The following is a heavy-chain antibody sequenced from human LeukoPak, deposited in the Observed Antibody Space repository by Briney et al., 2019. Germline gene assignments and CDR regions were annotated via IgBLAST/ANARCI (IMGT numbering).Heavy chain of an antibody. D-gene: IGHD3-3*01. CDR1: GFTFPNAW. CDR3: VTDGGQLPYFTY. V-gene: IGHV3-15*01. Sequence: GGSLRLSCAASGFTFPNAWIYWVRQAPGKGLEWVGRIKKKTDRRTTDYAAPVKGRFTISRDDSRNTVYLQMDSLKTEDTAVYYCVTDGGQLPYFTYWGQGTLVTVSS. J-gene: IGHJ1*01. CDR2: IKKKTDRRTT.